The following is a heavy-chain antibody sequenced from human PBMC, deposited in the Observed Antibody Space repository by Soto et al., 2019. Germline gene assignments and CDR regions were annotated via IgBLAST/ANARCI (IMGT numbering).Heavy chain of an antibody. CDR1: GFTLSGSV. Sequence: EVQLVESGGGLVQPGGSLKLSCAASGFTLSGSVIYWVRQPSGKGLEWVSYISSGSSTIYYADSVKGRFTISRDNVKNSLYLQMNSLRDEDTAVYYCARDSVFDPWGQVTLVTVSS. CDR3: ARDSVFDP. J-gene: IGHJ5*02. V-gene: IGHV3-48*02. CDR2: ISSGSSTI.